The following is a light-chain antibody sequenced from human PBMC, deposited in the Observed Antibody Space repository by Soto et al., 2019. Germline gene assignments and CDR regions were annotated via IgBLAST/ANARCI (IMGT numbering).Light chain of an antibody. Sequence: QSVLTQPASVSGSPGQSITISCTGTSSDVGGYNYVSWYQQHPGKAPKLLIYDVNKRPSGVPDRFSGSKSGNTASLTISGLQAEDEADYYCCSFAGTYTYVFKTGTKLTVL. CDR3: CSFAGTYTYV. J-gene: IGLJ1*01. CDR1: SSDVGGYNY. CDR2: DVN. V-gene: IGLV2-11*01.